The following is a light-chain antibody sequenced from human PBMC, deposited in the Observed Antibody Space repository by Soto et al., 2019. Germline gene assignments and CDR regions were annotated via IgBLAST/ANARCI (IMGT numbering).Light chain of an antibody. CDR1: SSDVGGYKY. CDR3: SSFASSSTPFV. Sequence: QSALTQPASVSGSPGQSITISCTGTSSDVGGYKYVSWYQQHPGKAPKVIIYEVTYRPSGISDRFSGSKSDNTASLTISGLQAEDEADYYCSSFASSSTPFVFGTGTKLTVL. CDR2: EVT. J-gene: IGLJ1*01. V-gene: IGLV2-14*01.